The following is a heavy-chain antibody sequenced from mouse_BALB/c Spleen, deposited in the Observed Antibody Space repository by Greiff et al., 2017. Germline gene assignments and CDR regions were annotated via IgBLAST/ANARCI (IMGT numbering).Heavy chain of an antibody. CDR3: APVVAK. V-gene: IGHV14-3*02. CDR2: IDPANGNT. Sequence: AQLQQSGAELVKPGASVKLSCTASGFNIKDTYMHWVKQRPEQGLEWIGRIDPANGNTKYDPKFQGKATITADTSSNTAYLQLSSLTSEDTAVYYCAPVVAKWGQGTLVTVSA. J-gene: IGHJ3*01. CDR1: GFNIKDTY. D-gene: IGHD1-1*01.